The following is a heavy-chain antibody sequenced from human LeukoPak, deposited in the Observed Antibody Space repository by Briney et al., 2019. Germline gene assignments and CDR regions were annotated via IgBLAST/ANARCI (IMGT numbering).Heavy chain of an antibody. J-gene: IGHJ6*02. CDR3: ARAVGDYGSGSPSSQYYYGMDV. Sequence: ASVKVSCKASGYTFTSYGISWVRQAPGQGLEWMGWISAYNGNTNYAQKLQGRVTMTTDTSTSTAYMELRSLRSDDTAVYYCARAVGDYGSGSPSSQYYYGMDVWGQGTTVTVSS. CDR2: ISAYNGNT. V-gene: IGHV1-18*01. CDR1: GYTFTSYG. D-gene: IGHD3-10*01.